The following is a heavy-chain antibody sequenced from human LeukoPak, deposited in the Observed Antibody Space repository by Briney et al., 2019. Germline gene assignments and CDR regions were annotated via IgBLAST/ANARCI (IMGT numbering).Heavy chain of an antibody. V-gene: IGHV3-21*01. Sequence: GGSLRLSCAASGFTFGSYWMTWVRQSPGKGLEWVSSISSSGSYIYYADSMQGRFTISRDNSKNSLFLQMNSLRAEDTAVYYCARGLYPDYYVSSGSSPPEHWGQGTLVTVSS. CDR2: ISSSGSYI. CDR1: GFTFGSYW. J-gene: IGHJ1*01. D-gene: IGHD3-22*01. CDR3: ARGLYPDYYVSSGSSPPEH.